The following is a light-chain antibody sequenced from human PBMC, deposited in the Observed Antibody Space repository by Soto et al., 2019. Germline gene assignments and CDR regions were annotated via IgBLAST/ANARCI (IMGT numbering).Light chain of an antibody. J-gene: IGKJ4*01. Sequence: EIVLTQSPGTLSLSPGERATLPCRASQSVSRNYVAWYQHKPGQTPRLLIYGSSSRANGIPDRFRGSGSGTDFTLTVSRLEPEDFAVYFCQQYGSSPLTFGGGTKVDIK. CDR2: GSS. CDR1: QSVSRNY. V-gene: IGKV3-20*01. CDR3: QQYGSSPLT.